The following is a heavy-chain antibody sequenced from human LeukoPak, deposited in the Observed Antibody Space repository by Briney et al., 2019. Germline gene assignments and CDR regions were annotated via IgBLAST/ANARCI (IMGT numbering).Heavy chain of an antibody. J-gene: IGHJ5*01. CDR1: GFTFSSYG. V-gene: IGHV3-33*01. D-gene: IGHD2-8*01. CDR2: IWYDGSNS. CDR3: ARDKNGWYDS. Sequence: SGGSLRLSCAASGFTFSSYGMHWVRQAPGKGLEWVAVIWYDGSNSYYADFVKGRITISRDNPRNTLYLQMNSLRAEDTAVYYCARDKNGWYDSWGQGTLVTVSS.